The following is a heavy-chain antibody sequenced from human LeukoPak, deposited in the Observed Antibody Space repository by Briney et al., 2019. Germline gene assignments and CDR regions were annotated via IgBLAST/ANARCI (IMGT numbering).Heavy chain of an antibody. CDR2: INPNSGCT. CDR3: ARAPPQNRDGYNF. J-gene: IGHJ4*02. V-gene: IGHV1-2*02. Sequence: ASVKVSCKASGYTFTGYYMHWVRQAPGQGLEWMGWINPNSGCTNYAQQFQGRVTMTRDTSISTAYMEPSRLRSDDTAVYYCARAPPQNRDGYNFWGQGTLVTVSS. D-gene: IGHD5-24*01. CDR1: GYTFTGYY.